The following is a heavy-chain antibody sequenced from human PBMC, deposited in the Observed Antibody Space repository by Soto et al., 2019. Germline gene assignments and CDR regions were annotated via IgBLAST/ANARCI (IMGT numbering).Heavy chain of an antibody. J-gene: IGHJ4*02. CDR3: ARIHNCSFDY. V-gene: IGHV3-21*06. CDR2: IGRTRKYI. Sequence: PGGSLRLSCAASGLPFSNYPMNWVRQAPGKGLEWVSYIGRTRKYIAYVDSVKGRFTISRDGANNAVFLQMNRLRDEDTAVYYGARIHNCSFDYGGRGIPVTVS. CDR1: GLPFSNYP. D-gene: IGHD1-20*01.